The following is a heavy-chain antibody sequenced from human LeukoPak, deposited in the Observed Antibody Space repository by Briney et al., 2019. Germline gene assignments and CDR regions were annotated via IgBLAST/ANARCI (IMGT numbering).Heavy chain of an antibody. Sequence: ETLSLTCTVSGGSISSYYWSWIRQPPGKGLEWIGYIYYSGSTNYNPSLKSRVTISVDTSKNQFSLKLSPVTAADTAVYYCARDSSSWYYYGMDVWGQGTTVTVSS. CDR2: IYYSGST. V-gene: IGHV4-59*01. D-gene: IGHD6-13*01. J-gene: IGHJ6*02. CDR3: ARDSSSWYYYGMDV. CDR1: GGSISSYY.